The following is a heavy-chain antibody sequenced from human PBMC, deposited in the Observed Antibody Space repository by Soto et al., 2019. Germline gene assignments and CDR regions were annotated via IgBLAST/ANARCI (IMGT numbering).Heavy chain of an antibody. CDR1: GFTFSSCA. V-gene: IGHV3-23*01. CDR2: ITGGGGST. D-gene: IGHD6-19*01. Sequence: PGGSLRLSCAASGFTFSSCALSWVRQAPGKGLAWVSAITGGGGSTYYADSVKGRFTISRDNSKNTLYLQMDSLRVEDTAIYYCAIHSGWYTDTPFDYWGQGNVVTVSS. J-gene: IGHJ4*02. CDR3: AIHSGWYTDTPFDY.